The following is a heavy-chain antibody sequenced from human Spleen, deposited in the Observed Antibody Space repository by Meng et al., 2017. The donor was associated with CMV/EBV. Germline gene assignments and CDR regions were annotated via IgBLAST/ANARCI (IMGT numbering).Heavy chain of an antibody. V-gene: IGHV1-2*02. J-gene: IGHJ6*02. D-gene: IGHD6-13*01. CDR2: INPNSGGT. Sequence: ASVKVSCKASGYTFTGYYMHWVRQAPGQGLEWMGWINPNSGGTNYAQKFQGGVTMTRDTSISTAYMDLSRLRSDDTAVFYCARGDAGSNYYGMDVWGQGTTVTVSS. CDR1: GYTFTGYY. CDR3: ARGDAGSNYYGMDV.